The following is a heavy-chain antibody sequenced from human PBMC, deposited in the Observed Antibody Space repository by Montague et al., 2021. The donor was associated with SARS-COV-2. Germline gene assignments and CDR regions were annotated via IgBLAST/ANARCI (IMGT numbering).Heavy chain of an antibody. CDR2: ISDSGRT. CDR3: TRDRGIAAADNYYYGMDV. CDR1: GASIRSYH. D-gene: IGHD6-13*01. V-gene: IGHV4-59*13. J-gene: IGHJ6*02. Sequence: SETLSLTCTVSGASIRSYHCTWIRQPPGKGLEWIGRISDSGRTIXNPSLKSRVTISVDTSKNQFFLNLRSMVAADTAIYYCTRDRGIAAADNYYYGMDVWGPGTTVTVSS.